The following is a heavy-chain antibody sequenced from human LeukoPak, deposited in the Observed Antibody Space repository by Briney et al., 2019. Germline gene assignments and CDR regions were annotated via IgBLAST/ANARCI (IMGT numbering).Heavy chain of an antibody. V-gene: IGHV4-59*01. Sequence: ASETLSLTCTVSGGSISSYYWSWIRQPPGKGLEWIGYIYYSGSTNYNPSLKSRVTISVDTSKNQFSLKLSSVTAADTAVYYCAREIHGMDVWGQGTTVTVSS. CDR3: AREIHGMDV. CDR2: IYYSGST. J-gene: IGHJ6*02. CDR1: GGSISSYY.